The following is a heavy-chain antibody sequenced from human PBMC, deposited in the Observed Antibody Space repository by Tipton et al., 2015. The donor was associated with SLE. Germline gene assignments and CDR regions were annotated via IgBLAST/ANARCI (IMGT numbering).Heavy chain of an antibody. D-gene: IGHD6-25*01. CDR1: GFTFSSYG. CDR3: ATKWHVLGAAEDY. J-gene: IGHJ4*02. CDR2: ISGSGGST. V-gene: IGHV3-23*01. Sequence: SLRLSCVASGFTFSSYGIHWVRQAPGKGLEWVSVISGSGGSTYYADSVKGRFTISRDNSKNTLFLQMNSLRAEDTAVYYCATKWHVLGAAEDYWGQGTLVTVSS.